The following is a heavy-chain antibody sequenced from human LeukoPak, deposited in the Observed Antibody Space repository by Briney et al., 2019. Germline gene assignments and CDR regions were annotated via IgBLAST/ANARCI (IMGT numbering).Heavy chain of an antibody. Sequence: GASVKVSCKASGGTFSSYAISWVRHGPGQGLEWMWSIIPILGIANYAQKFQGRVTITADKSTSTAYMELSSLRAEDTAVYYCRGVDREQQLEKYYFDYWGQGPLVTVSS. D-gene: IGHD6-13*01. V-gene: IGHV1-69*04. J-gene: IGHJ4*02. CDR3: RGVDREQQLEKYYFDY. CDR2: IIPILGIA. CDR1: GGTFSSYA.